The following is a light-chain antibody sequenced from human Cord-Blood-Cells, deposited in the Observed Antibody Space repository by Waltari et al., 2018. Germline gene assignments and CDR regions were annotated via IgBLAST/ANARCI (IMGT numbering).Light chain of an antibody. CDR2: GTN. J-gene: IGLJ3*02. Sequence: SSELTQDPAVSVALGQTVRITCQGDSLRRYYASWYQQKQGQAPVLVIYGTNNRPSGIPDRFSGSGAGNTASLTITGAQAEDEADYYCNSRDSSGNHLVFGGGTKLTVL. CDR3: NSRDSSGNHLV. CDR1: SLRRYY. V-gene: IGLV3-19*01.